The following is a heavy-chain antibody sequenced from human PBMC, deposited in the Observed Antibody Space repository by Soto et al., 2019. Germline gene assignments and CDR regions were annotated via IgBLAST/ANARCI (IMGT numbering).Heavy chain of an antibody. Sequence: AGGSLRLSCAGSGFTFVDSYMSWIRQAPGKGLEWLSYISPGSRYPAYADSVKGRFTISRDNAKRSLYLQMMSLTAEDTAIYYCVRGGGGGLFDPWGQGTMVTVSS. CDR2: ISPGSRYP. J-gene: IGHJ5*02. CDR3: VRGGGGGLFDP. CDR1: GFTFVDSY. D-gene: IGHD2-15*01. V-gene: IGHV3-11*06.